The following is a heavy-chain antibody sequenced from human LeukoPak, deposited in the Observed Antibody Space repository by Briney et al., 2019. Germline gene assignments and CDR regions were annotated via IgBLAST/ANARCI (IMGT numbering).Heavy chain of an antibody. CDR3: AKGSSYSFGYWYFDL. J-gene: IGHJ2*01. CDR2: ISWNSGSV. V-gene: IGHV3-9*03. D-gene: IGHD5-18*01. CDR1: GVTFDDYA. Sequence: GGSLRLSCAASGVTFDDYAMHWVRQAPGKGLEWVSGISWNSGSVGYAESVEGRFTISRDNAKNSLYLQMNSLRAEDMALYFCAKGSSYSFGYWYFDLWGRGTLVTVSS.